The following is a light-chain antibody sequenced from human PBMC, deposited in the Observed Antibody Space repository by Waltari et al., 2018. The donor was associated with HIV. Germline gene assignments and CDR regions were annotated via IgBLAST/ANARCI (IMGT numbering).Light chain of an antibody. CDR1: QGINNY. Sequence: DIQMTQSPSSLSASTGDRVTITCRASQGINNYLAWFQQKPGKPPKSLIYAASSLQGGVPSRFSGRGSGTDFTLTISSLQPEDFATYYCRQSYLYPPTFGPGTKVDV. J-gene: IGKJ3*01. CDR2: AAS. CDR3: RQSYLYPPT. V-gene: IGKV1-16*01.